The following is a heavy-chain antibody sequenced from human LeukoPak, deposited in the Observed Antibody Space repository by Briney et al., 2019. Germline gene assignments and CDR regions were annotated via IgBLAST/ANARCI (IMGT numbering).Heavy chain of an antibody. D-gene: IGHD4-17*01. J-gene: IGHJ5*02. CDR1: GFTFSSYA. V-gene: IGHV3-30-3*01. Sequence: GGSLRLSCAASGFTFSSYAMHWVRQAPGKGLEWVAAISYDGGNKYYADSVKGRFTISRDNSKNTLYLQMNSLRAEDTAVYYCARDADRVTTAGNSWFDPWGQGTLVTVSS. CDR2: ISYDGGNK. CDR3: ARDADRVTTAGNSWFDP.